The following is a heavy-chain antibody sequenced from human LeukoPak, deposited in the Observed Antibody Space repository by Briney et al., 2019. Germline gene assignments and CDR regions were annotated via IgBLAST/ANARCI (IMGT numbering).Heavy chain of an antibody. CDR2: ISWNSGSI. D-gene: IGHD3-10*01. CDR1: GFTFDDYA. V-gene: IGHV3-9*01. Sequence: TGGSLRLSCAASGFTFDDYAMHWVRQAPGKGLEWVSGISWNSGSIGYADSVKGRFTISRDNAKNSLYLQMNSLRAEDTALYHCAKDRLWFGELLTDFDYWGQGTLVTVSS. CDR3: AKDRLWFGELLTDFDY. J-gene: IGHJ4*02.